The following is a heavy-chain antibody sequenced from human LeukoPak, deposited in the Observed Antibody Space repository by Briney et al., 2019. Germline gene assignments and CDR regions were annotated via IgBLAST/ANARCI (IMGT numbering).Heavy chain of an antibody. V-gene: IGHV3-30*18. CDR1: GFTFSSYG. CDR3: AKDLGDYGYFDY. CDR2: ISYDGSNK. D-gene: IGHD4-17*01. Sequence: GGSLRLSCAASGFTFSSYGMHWVRQAPGKGLEWVAVISYDGSNKYYADSVKGRFTISRDKSKNTLYLQMNSLRAEDTAVYYCAKDLGDYGYFDYWGQGTLVTVSS. J-gene: IGHJ4*02.